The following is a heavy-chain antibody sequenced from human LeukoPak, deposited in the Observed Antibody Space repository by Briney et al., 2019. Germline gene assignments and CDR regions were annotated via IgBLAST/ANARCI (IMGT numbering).Heavy chain of an antibody. CDR1: GYSFTSYW. D-gene: IGHD3-10*01. V-gene: IGHV5-51*01. J-gene: IGHJ4*02. CDR2: IYLGDSDT. CDR3: ARHSVGYGSGSFVDDY. Sequence: GESLKISWKGSGYSFTSYWIGWVRPMPGKGLEWMGIIYLGDSDTRYSPSFQGQVTISADKSISTAYLQWSSLKASDTAMYYCARHSVGYGSGSFVDDYWGQGTLVTVSS.